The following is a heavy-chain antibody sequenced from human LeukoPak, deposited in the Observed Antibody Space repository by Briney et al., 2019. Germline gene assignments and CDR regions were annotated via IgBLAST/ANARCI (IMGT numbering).Heavy chain of an antibody. V-gene: IGHV3-11*01. CDR2: ISSSTTAI. CDR1: GFTFSDYF. J-gene: IGHJ4*02. D-gene: IGHD5-24*01. Sequence: PGGSLRLSCAASGFTFSDYFMSWIRQAPGRGLEWVSYISSSTTAIYYSDSVKGRFLISMDNAKQSLYLQMNSLRAEDTAVYYLARGGGYNDYWGQGTLVTVSS. CDR3: ARGGGYNDY.